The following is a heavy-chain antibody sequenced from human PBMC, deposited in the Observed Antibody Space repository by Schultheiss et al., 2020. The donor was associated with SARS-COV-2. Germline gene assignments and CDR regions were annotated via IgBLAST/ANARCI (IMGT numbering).Heavy chain of an antibody. CDR3: ARWKDGYNRPNYYGMDV. V-gene: IGHV3-30*04. J-gene: IGHJ6*02. D-gene: IGHD5-24*01. Sequence: GESLKISCAASGFTFSSYAMHWVRQAPGKGLEWVAVISYDGSNKYYADSVKGRFTISRDNAKNSLYLQMNSLRAEDTAVYYCARWKDGYNRPNYYGMDVWGQGTTVTVSS. CDR2: ISYDGSNK. CDR1: GFTFSSYA.